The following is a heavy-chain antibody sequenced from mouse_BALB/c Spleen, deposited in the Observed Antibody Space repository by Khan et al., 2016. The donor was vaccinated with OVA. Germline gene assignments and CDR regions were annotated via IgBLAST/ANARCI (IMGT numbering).Heavy chain of an antibody. CDR3: AEITPDCYSMDY. J-gene: IGHJ4*01. CDR2: IRGYGST. V-gene: IGHV2-3*01. Sequence: QVQLKQSGPGLVAPSQSLSITCTVSGFSLTSYGVNWVRQPPGKGLEWLGVIRGYGSTNYHSALISRLIIRKDNSKSQVFFKLNSLLTDETATYYCAEITPDCYSMDYWGQGTSVTVSS. D-gene: IGHD1-1*01. CDR1: GFSLTSYG.